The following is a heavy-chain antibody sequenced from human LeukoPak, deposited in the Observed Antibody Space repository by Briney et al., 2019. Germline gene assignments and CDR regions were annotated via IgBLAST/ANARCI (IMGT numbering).Heavy chain of an antibody. D-gene: IGHD3-22*01. V-gene: IGHV4-34*01. Sequence: SETLSLTCAVYGGSFSGYYWSWIRQPPGKGLEWIGEINHSGSTNYNPSLKSRVTISVDTSKNQFSLKLSSVTAADTAVYYCARAHYYDSSGYSYRRRLTNAFDIWGQGTMVTVSS. J-gene: IGHJ3*02. CDR3: ARAHYYDSSGYSYRRRLTNAFDI. CDR2: INHSGST. CDR1: GGSFSGYY.